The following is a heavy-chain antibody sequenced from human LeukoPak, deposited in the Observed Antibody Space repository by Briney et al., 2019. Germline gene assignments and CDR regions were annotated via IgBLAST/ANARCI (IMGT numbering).Heavy chain of an antibody. CDR2: IKTDGSRT. CDR1: GFTFSSYA. V-gene: IGHV3-74*01. J-gene: IGHJ3*02. CDR3: AREGGVTDDAFDI. Sequence: GGSLRLSCAASGFTFSSYAMHWVRQVPGKGLVWVSRIKTDGSRTNYADSVKGRFTISRDNAKNTLYLQMNSLRAEDTAVYFCAREGGVTDDAFDIWGQGTMVTVSS. D-gene: IGHD3-16*01.